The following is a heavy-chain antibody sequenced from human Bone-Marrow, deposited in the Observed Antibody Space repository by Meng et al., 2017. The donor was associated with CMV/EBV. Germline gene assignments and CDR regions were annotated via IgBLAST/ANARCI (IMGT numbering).Heavy chain of an antibody. V-gene: IGHV3-21*01. CDR3: ARERTVRYYYYGMDV. D-gene: IGHD1-1*01. Sequence: GGSLRLSCAASGFTFSSYSMNWVRQAPGKGLEWVSSISSSSSYIYYADSVKGRFTISRDNAKNSLYLQMNSLRAEDTAVYYCARERTVRYYYYGMDVWGQGNTVTVSS. J-gene: IGHJ6*02. CDR1: GFTFSSYS. CDR2: ISSSSSYI.